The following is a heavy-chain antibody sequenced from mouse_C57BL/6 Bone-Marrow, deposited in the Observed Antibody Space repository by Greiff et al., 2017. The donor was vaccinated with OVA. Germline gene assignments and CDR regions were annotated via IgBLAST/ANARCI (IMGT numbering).Heavy chain of an antibody. CDR1: GYTFTSYG. Sequence: QVQLQQSGPELVKPGASVKISCKASGYTFTSYGISWVKQRTGQGLEWIGEIYPRSGNTYYNEKFKGKATLTADKSSSTAYMELRSLTSEDSAVYFCARAFYDYDGYWGQGTTLPVSS. CDR3: ARAFYDYDGY. J-gene: IGHJ2*01. V-gene: IGHV1-81*01. CDR2: IYPRSGNT. D-gene: IGHD2-4*01.